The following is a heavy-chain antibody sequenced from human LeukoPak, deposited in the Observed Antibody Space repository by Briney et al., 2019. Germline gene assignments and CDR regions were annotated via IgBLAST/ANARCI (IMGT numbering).Heavy chain of an antibody. CDR1: GFTFSSYW. D-gene: IGHD1-26*01. J-gene: IGHJ4*02. CDR2: INSDGSST. V-gene: IGHV3-74*01. CDR3: ARGSTRKWELLDY. Sequence: GGSLRLSCAASGFTFSSYWMHWVRQAPGKGLVWASRINSDGSSTTYADFVKGRFIISRDNAKNTLYLEMDSLRAEDAAVYYCARGSTRKWELLDYWGQGTLATVSS.